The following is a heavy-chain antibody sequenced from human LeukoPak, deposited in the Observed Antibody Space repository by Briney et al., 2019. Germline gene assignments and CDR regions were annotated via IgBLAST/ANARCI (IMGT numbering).Heavy chain of an antibody. CDR3: ARIGYSISWSGDY. CDR2: ISSDGNNK. J-gene: IGHJ4*02. Sequence: PGGSLRLSCAASGFAFTSYGMHWVRQAPGKGLEWVALISSDGNNKYYADSVKGRFSISRDNSKNTLYLQMNGLRAEDTAVYYCARIGYSISWSGDYWGQGSLVTVSS. D-gene: IGHD6-13*01. CDR1: GFAFTSYG. V-gene: IGHV3-30*03.